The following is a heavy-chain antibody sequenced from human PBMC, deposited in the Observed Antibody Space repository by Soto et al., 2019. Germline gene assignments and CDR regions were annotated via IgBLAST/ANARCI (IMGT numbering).Heavy chain of an antibody. V-gene: IGHV4-4*07. CDR3: VRDGTKTLRDWFDP. D-gene: IGHD1-1*01. CDR2: IYATGTT. CDR1: GASISGFY. J-gene: IGHJ5*02. Sequence: QVQLQESGPGLVKPSETLSLTCTVSGASISGFYWSWIRKSAGKGLEWIGRIYATGTTDYNPSLKSRVMMSVDTSKKQFSLKLRSETAADTAVYYCVRDGTKTLRDWFDPWGQGISVTVSS.